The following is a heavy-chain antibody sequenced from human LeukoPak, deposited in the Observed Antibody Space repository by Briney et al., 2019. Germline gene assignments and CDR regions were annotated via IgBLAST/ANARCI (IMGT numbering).Heavy chain of an antibody. J-gene: IGHJ4*02. V-gene: IGHV4-4*02. CDR3: AVIGHYGSGRAPN. CDR2: IYYSGST. D-gene: IGHD3-10*01. CDR1: GGSISSSNW. Sequence: SETLSLTCAVSGGSISSSNWWSWVRQPPGKGLEWIGSIYYSGSTYYNPSLKSRVTISVDTSKNQFSLKLSSVTAADTAVYYCAVIGHYGSGRAPNWGQGTLVTVSS.